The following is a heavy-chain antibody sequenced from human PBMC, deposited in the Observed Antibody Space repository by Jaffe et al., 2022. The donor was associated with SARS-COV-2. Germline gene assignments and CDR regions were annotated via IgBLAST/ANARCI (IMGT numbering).Heavy chain of an antibody. CDR2: IDWDDDK. CDR3: ARMWDRQWLARGADAFDI. J-gene: IGHJ3*02. Sequence: QVTLRESGPALVKPTQTLTLTCTFSGFSLSTSGMCVSWIRQPPGKALEWLALIDWDDDKYYSTSLKTRLTISKDTSKNQVVLTMTNMDPVDTATYYCARMWDRQWLARGADAFDIWGQGTMVTVSS. D-gene: IGHD6-19*01. CDR1: GFSLSTSGMC. V-gene: IGHV2-70*01.